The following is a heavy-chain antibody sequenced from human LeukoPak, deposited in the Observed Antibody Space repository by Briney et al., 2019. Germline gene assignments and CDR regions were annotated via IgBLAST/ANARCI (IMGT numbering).Heavy chain of an antibody. CDR1: GFTFSSYG. CDR2: ISGSGGST. J-gene: IGHJ6*03. D-gene: IGHD2-15*01. Sequence: GGSLRLSFAASGFTFSSYGMSWVRQAPGKGLEWVSAISGSGGSTYYADSVKGRFTISRDNSKNTLCLQMKSLRAEDTAVYYCAKVSSCVGGSCYSYYYMDVWGKGTTVTISS. CDR3: AKVSSCVGGSCYSYYYMDV. V-gene: IGHV3-23*01.